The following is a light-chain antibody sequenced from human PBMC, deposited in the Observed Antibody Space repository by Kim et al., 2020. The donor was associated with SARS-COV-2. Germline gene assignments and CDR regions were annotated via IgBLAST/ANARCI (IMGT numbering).Light chain of an antibody. CDR1: RPIDKY. V-gene: IGKV1-39*01. CDR2: SAS. J-gene: IGKJ4*01. Sequence: SVGDTITIACRASRPIDKYVNWYQQKPGEAPKLLIFSASRLQSGVPSRFSGSGSGTDFTLTVTSLQVEDFAMYYCQQSYRTLHLTFGAGTKVDIK. CDR3: QQSYRTLHLT.